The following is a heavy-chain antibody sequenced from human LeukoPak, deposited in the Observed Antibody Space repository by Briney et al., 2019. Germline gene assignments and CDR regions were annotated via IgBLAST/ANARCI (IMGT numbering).Heavy chain of an antibody. Sequence: PSETLSLTCTVSGGSISSGDYYWSWIRQPPGTGLEWIGSIYDSGITYYNPSLKSRVIISVDTSKNQFSLKLSSVTAADTAVYYCARPGSSGWYTGNWFDPWGQGTLVTVSS. CDR3: ARPGSSGWYTGNWFDP. V-gene: IGHV4-39*01. D-gene: IGHD6-19*01. CDR1: GGSISSGDYY. J-gene: IGHJ5*02. CDR2: IYDSGIT.